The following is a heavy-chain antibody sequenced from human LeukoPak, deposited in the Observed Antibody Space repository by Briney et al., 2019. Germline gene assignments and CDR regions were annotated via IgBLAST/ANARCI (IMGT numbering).Heavy chain of an antibody. V-gene: IGHV1-69*13. Sequence: SVKVSCKASGGTFSSYAISWVRQAPGQGLEWMGGIIPIFGTANYAQKFQGRVTITADESTSTAYMELSSLRSEDTAVYYCARAAGATTYAFDIWGQGTMVTVSS. CDR3: ARAAGATTYAFDI. D-gene: IGHD1-26*01. J-gene: IGHJ3*02. CDR2: IIPIFGTA. CDR1: GGTFSSYA.